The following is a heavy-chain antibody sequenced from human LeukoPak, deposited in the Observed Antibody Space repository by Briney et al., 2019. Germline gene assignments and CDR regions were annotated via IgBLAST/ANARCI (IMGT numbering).Heavy chain of an antibody. CDR2: MNPNSGNT. D-gene: IGHD3-22*01. CDR3: ARRYYYYDSSGYYYPDGYNY. Sequence: ASVKVSCKASGYTFTSYDINWVRQATGQGLEWMGWMNPNSGNTGYALKFQGRVTMTRNTSISTAYMELSSLRSEDTAVYYCARRYYYYDSSGYYYPDGYNYWGQGTLVTVSS. V-gene: IGHV1-8*01. J-gene: IGHJ4*02. CDR1: GYTFTSYD.